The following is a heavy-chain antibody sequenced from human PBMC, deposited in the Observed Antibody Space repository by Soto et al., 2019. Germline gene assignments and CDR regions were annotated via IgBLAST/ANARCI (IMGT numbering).Heavy chain of an antibody. CDR2: MSPNSGAT. J-gene: IGHJ6*02. D-gene: IGHD1-1*01. V-gene: IGHV1-8*01. Sequence: QVQLVQSGAEVTKPGASVKVSCKASGYTFTTYDINWVRQATGQGLEWLGWMSPNSGATGYAQKFQGRVTMTRDTSIRTAYLELSNLRSEDTAMYFCARGVDAGVDVWGQGTTVTVSS. CDR3: ARGVDAGVDV. CDR1: GYTFTTYD.